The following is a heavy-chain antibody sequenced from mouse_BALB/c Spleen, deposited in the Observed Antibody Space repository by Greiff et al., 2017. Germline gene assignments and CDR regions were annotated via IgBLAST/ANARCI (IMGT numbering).Heavy chain of an antibody. CDR3: ARSRGSSYYAMDY. CDR2: ISSGSSTI. D-gene: IGHD1-1*01. CDR1: GFTFSSFG. V-gene: IGHV5-17*02. J-gene: IGHJ4*01. Sequence: EVKVVESGGGLVQPGGSRKLSCAASGFTFSSFGMHWVRQAPEKGLEWVAYISSGSSTIYYADTVKGRFTISRDNPKNTLFLQMTSLRSEDTAMYYCARSRGSSYYAMDYWGQGTSVTVSS.